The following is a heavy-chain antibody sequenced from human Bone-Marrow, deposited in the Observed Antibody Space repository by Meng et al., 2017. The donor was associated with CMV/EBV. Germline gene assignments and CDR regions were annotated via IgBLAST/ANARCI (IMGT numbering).Heavy chain of an antibody. CDR3: ARAGVYCSSTSCYSSDYYGMDV. J-gene: IGHJ6*02. D-gene: IGHD2-2*02. CDR2: ISSSGSTI. CDR1: GFTFSSYE. Sequence: GGSLRLSCAASGFTFSSYEMNWVRQAPGKGLEWVSYISSSGSTIYYADSVKGRFTISRDNSKNTLYLQMNSLRAEDTAVYYCARAGVYCSSTSCYSSDYYGMDVWGQGTTVTVSS. V-gene: IGHV3-48*03.